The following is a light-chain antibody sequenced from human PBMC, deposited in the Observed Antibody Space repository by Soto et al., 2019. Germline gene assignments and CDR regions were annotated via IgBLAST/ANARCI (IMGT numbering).Light chain of an antibody. V-gene: IGKV1-5*02. J-gene: IGKJ1*01. CDR2: DXS. Sequence: DIQMTQSPSTLSASVVDRVTFISXASQGIVNILAWYQQKPGKAPKFXXYDXSSLQSGGPSRLSGSGSGTEFTLTISSLQPEDFATYYCQQSYSTIWTFGQGTKVDIK. CDR1: QGIVNI. CDR3: QQSYSTIWT.